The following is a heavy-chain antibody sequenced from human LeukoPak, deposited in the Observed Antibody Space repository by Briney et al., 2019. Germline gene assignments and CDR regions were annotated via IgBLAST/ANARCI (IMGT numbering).Heavy chain of an antibody. D-gene: IGHD4-17*01. V-gene: IGHV3-48*04. CDR1: GFTFNTYT. Sequence: GGSLRLSCAASGFTFNTYTMNWVRQAPGKGLEWVSYISGSSGIIDYADSMKGRFTISRDNAKNSLFLQMNSLRAEDTAVYYCARLTVTDNTDYWGQGTLVTVSS. J-gene: IGHJ4*02. CDR2: ISGSSGII. CDR3: ARLTVTDNTDY.